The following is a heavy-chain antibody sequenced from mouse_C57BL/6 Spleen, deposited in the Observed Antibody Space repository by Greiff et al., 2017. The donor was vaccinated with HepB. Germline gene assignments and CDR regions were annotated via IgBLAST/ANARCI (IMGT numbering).Heavy chain of an antibody. CDR1: GFTFSDAW. CDR3: TRQGDYERGYYAMDY. J-gene: IGHJ4*01. Sequence: EVQLVESGGGLVQPGGSMKLSCAASGFTFSDAWMDWVRQSPEKGLEWVAEIRNKANNHATYYAESVKGRFTISRDDSKSSVYLQMNSLRAEDTGIYYCTRQGDYERGYYAMDYWGQGTSVTVSS. CDR2: IRNKANNHAT. V-gene: IGHV6-6*01. D-gene: IGHD2-4*01.